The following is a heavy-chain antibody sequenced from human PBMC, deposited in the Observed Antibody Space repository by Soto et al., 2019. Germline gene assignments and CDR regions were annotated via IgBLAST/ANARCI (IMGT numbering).Heavy chain of an antibody. CDR3: ARTTGATGGNWFDP. V-gene: IGHV1-69*02. Sequence: QVQLVQSGAEVKKPGSSVKVSCKASGGTLSSYPISWVRQAPGQGLEWMGRIIPVVPFTNYAQALQGRLTITADMSTNTAYMELSSLGPEDTAVYYCARTTGATGGNWFDPWGQGTLVTVSS. CDR2: IIPVVPFT. J-gene: IGHJ5*02. CDR1: GGTLSSYP. D-gene: IGHD1-1*01.